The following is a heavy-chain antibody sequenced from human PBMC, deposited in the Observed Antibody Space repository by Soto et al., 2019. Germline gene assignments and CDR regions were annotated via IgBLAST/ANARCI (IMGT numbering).Heavy chain of an antibody. CDR2: INHSGST. Sequence: QVQLQQWGAGLLKPSETLSLTCAVYGGSFSGYYWSWIRQPPGKGLEWIGEINHSGSTNYNPSLKSRVTISVDTSKNQFSLKLSSVTAADTAVYYCARGMVDTAMVVFDYWGQGTLVTVSS. CDR1: GGSFSGYY. D-gene: IGHD5-18*01. J-gene: IGHJ4*02. V-gene: IGHV4-34*01. CDR3: ARGMVDTAMVVFDY.